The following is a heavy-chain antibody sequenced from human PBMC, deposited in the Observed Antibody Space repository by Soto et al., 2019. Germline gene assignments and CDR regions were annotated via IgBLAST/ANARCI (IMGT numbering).Heavy chain of an antibody. CDR1: GFSLSKARMG. V-gene: IGHV2-26*01. J-gene: IGHJ4*02. CDR2: IFWNDER. CDR3: ARALREELPIYYFDS. Sequence: QVTLKESGPVLVKPTETLTLTCTVSGFSLSKARMGVSWIRQPPGQALEWLAHIFWNDERSYNTSLNSRLTTSRDTSKSQVVLTMTNVDPVDTGTYFCARALREELPIYYFDSWGQGTLVTVSS. D-gene: IGHD1-7*01.